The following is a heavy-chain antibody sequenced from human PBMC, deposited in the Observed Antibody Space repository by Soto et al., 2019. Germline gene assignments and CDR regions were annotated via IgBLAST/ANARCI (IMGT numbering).Heavy chain of an antibody. D-gene: IGHD3-22*01. CDR1: GGSISSSSYY. CDR2: IYYSGST. V-gene: IGHV4-39*01. J-gene: IGHJ4*02. CDR3: ARQVLYYYDSSGYYG. Sequence: QLQLQESGPGLVKPSETLSLTCTVSGGSISSSSYYWGWIRQPPGKGLEWIGSIYYSGSTYYNPSLKSRVTISVDTSTNQFSLKLSSVTAADTSVYYCARQVLYYYDSSGYYGWGQGTLVTVSS.